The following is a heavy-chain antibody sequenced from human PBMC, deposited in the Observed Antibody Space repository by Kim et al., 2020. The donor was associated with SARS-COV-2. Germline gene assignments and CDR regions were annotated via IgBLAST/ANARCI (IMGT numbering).Heavy chain of an antibody. J-gene: IGHJ5*02. D-gene: IGHD2-2*01. V-gene: IGHV3-30*18. Sequence: GGSLRLSCAASGLTFRNYGMHWVRQAPDKGLEWVADISYDGTIQYYGDSVEGRFTISRDNSKNTLYLQMNSLRVEDTAVYYCAKGPIALVPGGKMWLDPWGQGTLVTVS. CDR3: AKGPIALVPGGKMWLDP. CDR1: GLTFRNYG. CDR2: ISYDGTIQ.